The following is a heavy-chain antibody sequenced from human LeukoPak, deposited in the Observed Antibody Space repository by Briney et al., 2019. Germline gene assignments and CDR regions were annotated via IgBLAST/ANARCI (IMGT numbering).Heavy chain of an antibody. V-gene: IGHV1-69*04. CDR2: IIPILGIA. CDR3: ARGYSYGLYYYYYYGMDV. CDR1: GGTFSSYA. D-gene: IGHD5-18*01. J-gene: IGHJ6*02. Sequence: VASVKVSCKASGGTFSSYAISWVRQAPGQGLEWMGRIIPILGIANYAQKFQGRVTMTRNTSISTAYMELSSLRSEDTAVYYCARGYSYGLYYYYYYGMDVWGQGTTVTVSS.